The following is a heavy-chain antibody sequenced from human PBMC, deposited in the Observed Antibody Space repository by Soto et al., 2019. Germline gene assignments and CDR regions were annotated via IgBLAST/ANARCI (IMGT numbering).Heavy chain of an antibody. Sequence: GGSLRLSCAASGFTFSSYEMNGVRQAPGKGREWVSYISSSGSTIYYADSVKGRFTISRDNAKNSLYLQMNSLRAEDTAVYYCASLGYCSGGKHCYYRWGDAFDIWGQGTMVTVSS. V-gene: IGHV3-48*03. CDR3: ASLGYCSGGKHCYYRWGDAFDI. CDR1: GFTFSSYE. D-gene: IGHD2-15*01. J-gene: IGHJ3*02. CDR2: ISSSGSTI.